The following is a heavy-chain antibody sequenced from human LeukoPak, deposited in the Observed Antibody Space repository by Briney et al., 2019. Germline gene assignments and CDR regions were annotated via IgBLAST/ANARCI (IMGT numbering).Heavy chain of an antibody. Sequence: GRSLRLSCAASGFTFSSYPMYWVRQTPGKGLEWVALISYDGSNKYYADSVKGRFTISRDSFKNTLYLQMNSLRGEDTAVYYCARGKRLRLGESSPSFDYWGQGALVTVSS. CDR1: GFTFSSYP. J-gene: IGHJ4*02. CDR3: ARGKRLRLGESSPSFDY. CDR2: ISYDGSNK. D-gene: IGHD3-16*02. V-gene: IGHV3-30*04.